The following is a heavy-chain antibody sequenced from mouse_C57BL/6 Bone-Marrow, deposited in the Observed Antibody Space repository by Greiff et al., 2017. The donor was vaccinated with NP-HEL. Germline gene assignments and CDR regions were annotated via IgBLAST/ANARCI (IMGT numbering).Heavy chain of an antibody. J-gene: IGHJ4*01. Sequence: EVQLQQSGPELVKPGASVKISCTASGYSFTDYNMNWVKQSQGKSLEWIGVINPNYGTTSYNQKFKGKGTLTVYQSSSTSYMQLYSLTSEDSAVYYFARYSNSCVMDYWGQGTSVTVSS. CDR1: GYSFTDYN. D-gene: IGHD2-5*01. CDR2: INPNYGTT. CDR3: ARYSNSCVMDY. V-gene: IGHV1-39*01.